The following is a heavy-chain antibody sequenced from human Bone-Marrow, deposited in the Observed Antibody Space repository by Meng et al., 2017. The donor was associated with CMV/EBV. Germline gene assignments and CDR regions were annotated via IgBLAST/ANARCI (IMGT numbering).Heavy chain of an antibody. D-gene: IGHD1-26*01. J-gene: IGHJ4*02. CDR3: ARDKWEMYLDY. CDR1: GFTFSSYS. V-gene: IGHV3-48*04. Sequence: GGSLRLSCAASGFTFSSYSMNWVRQAPGKGLEWISYIGTGSSVASYADSVKGRFTISRDNAKNSLHLQMNSLRAEDTAVYYCARDKWEMYLDYWGQGALVAASS. CDR2: IGTGSSVA.